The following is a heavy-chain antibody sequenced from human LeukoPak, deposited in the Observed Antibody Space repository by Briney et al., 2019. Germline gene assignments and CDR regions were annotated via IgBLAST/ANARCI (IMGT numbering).Heavy chain of an antibody. J-gene: IGHJ6*02. CDR2: ISSGSTTI. Sequence: GGSLRLSCAASRFTFSTYSMNWDRQAQGEGREWGSYISSGSTTIYYACSVKGRFTISRDNSKNSLYLQMNSMRDEDTAVYYCARDQRAPAYGMDGWGQGTTVTVSS. CDR1: RFTFSTYS. CDR3: ARDQRAPAYGMDG. V-gene: IGHV3-48*02. D-gene: IGHD5-24*01.